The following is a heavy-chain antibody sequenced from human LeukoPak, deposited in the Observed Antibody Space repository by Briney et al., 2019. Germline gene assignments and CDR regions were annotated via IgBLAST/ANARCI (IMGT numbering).Heavy chain of an antibody. CDR1: GGSFSGYY. J-gene: IGHJ5*02. CDR3: ARGIWFDP. Sequence: PSETLSLTCAVYGGSFSGYYWSWIRQPPGKGLEWIGEINHSGSTNYNPPLKSRTTITVNTSRNQFSLKLSSVTAADTAVYDCARGIWFDPWGQGTLVTVSS. CDR2: INHSGST. V-gene: IGHV4-34*01.